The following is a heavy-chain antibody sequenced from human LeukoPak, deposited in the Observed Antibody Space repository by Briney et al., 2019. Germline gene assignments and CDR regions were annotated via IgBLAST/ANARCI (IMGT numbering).Heavy chain of an antibody. CDR1: GFTFSSYW. J-gene: IGHJ5*02. CDR2: INSDGSST. D-gene: IGHD3-9*01. Sequence: GGSLRLSCAASGFTFSSYWMHWVRQAPGKGLVWVSCINSDGSSTSYADSVKGRFTISRDNAKNTLYLQMNSLRAEDTAVYYCARGYYDILTGYYPWGQGTLVTVSS. V-gene: IGHV3-74*01. CDR3: ARGYYDILTGYYP.